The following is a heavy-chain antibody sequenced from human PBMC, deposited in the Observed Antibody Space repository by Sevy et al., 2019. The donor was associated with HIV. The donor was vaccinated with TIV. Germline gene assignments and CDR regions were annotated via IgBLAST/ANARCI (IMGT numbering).Heavy chain of an antibody. CDR2: LNWDSGSV. D-gene: IGHD6-19*01. J-gene: IGHJ4*02. CDR1: GFTFDDFA. Sequence: QLGGSLRLSCAASGFTFDDFAMHWVRQVPVKGLEWVSGLNWDSGSVAYADSVKGRFTISRDNAKNALFLQMNSLRAEDTALYYCAKDIGATGIAVVANWGQGIQVTVSS. CDR3: AKDIGATGIAVVAN. V-gene: IGHV3-9*01.